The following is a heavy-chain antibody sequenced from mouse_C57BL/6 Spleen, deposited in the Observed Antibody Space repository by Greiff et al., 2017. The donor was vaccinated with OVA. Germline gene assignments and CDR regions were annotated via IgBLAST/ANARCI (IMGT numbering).Heavy chain of an antibody. CDR3: ARSPYYYGSSYWYFDV. CDR1: GYTFTSYG. CDR2: IYIGNGYT. J-gene: IGHJ1*03. Sequence: EVKLMESGAELVRPGSSVKMSCKTSGYTFTSYGINWVKQRPGQGLEWIGYIYIGNGYTEYNEKFKGKATLTSDTSSSTAYMQLSSLTSEDSAIYFCARSPYYYGSSYWYFDVWGTGTTVTVSS. D-gene: IGHD1-1*01. V-gene: IGHV1-58*01.